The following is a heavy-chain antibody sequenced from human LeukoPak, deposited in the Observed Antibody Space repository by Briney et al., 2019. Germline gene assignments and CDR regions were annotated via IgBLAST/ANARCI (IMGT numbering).Heavy chain of an antibody. CDR2: ISAYNGLT. CDR3: ARICCPPSATWYPDDY. Sequence: GASVKVSCKASGYTFTTSGISWVRQAPGQGLEWMGWISAYNGLTEFAQKFQGRVTLTSDTSTTTAYMELRSLTSDDTAVYYCARICCPPSATWYPDDYWGQGTLVTVTS. J-gene: IGHJ4*02. V-gene: IGHV1-18*01. CDR1: GYTFTTSG. D-gene: IGHD6-13*01.